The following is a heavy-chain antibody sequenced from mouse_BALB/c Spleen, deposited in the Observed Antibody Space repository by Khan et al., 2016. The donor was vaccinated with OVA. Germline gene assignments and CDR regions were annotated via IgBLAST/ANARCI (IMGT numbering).Heavy chain of an antibody. CDR3: TGGDPGNFDY. V-gene: IGHV1-69*02. CDR1: GYTFTNYW. Sequence: QVQLQQPGAELVRPGASVNLSCKASGYTFTNYWINWVKQRPGQGLEWIGNIYPSDSYTNYNQNFKGKATLTVDKSSSTAYMRLSSPTSEDSAVYFYTGGDPGNFDYWGHGTTLTVSS. D-gene: IGHD2-13*01. CDR2: IYPSDSYT. J-gene: IGHJ2*01.